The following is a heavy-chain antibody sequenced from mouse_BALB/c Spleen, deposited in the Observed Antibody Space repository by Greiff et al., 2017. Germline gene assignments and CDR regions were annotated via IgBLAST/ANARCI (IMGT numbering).Heavy chain of an antibody. V-gene: IGHV2-9*02. CDR3: ARDQDDYDGDWYFDV. Sequence: VKLVESGPGLVAPSQSLSITCTVSGFSLTSYGVHWVRQPPGKGLEWLGVIWAGGSTNYNSALMSRLSISKDNSKSQVFLKMNSLQTDDTAMYYCARDQDDYDGDWYFDVWGAGTTVTVSS. CDR1: GFSLTSYG. J-gene: IGHJ1*01. D-gene: IGHD2-4*01. CDR2: IWAGGST.